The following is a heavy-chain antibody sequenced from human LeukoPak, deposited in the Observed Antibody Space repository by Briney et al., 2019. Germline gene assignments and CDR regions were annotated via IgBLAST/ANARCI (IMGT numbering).Heavy chain of an antibody. J-gene: IGHJ4*02. V-gene: IGHV3-23*01. CDR3: AKKSGVWLSYFDY. Sequence: GASLRLSCAASGFTFSSYAMSWVRQAPGKGLEWVSAISGSGGSTHYADSVKGRFTISRDNSKNTLYLQMNSLRAEDTAVYYCAKKSGVWLSYFDYWGQGTLVTVSS. CDR1: GFTFSSYA. D-gene: IGHD2-8*02. CDR2: ISGSGGST.